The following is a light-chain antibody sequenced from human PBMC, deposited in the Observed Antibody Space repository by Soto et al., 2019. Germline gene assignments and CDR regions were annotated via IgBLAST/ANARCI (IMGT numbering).Light chain of an antibody. J-gene: IGKJ1*01. CDR3: QQYNNWPPRGT. Sequence: EIVMTQSPATLSVSPGERATLSCRASQSVSSNLAWYQQKPGQAPRLLIYGASTRATGIPARFSGSGSGTEFTLTISSLQSEDVAVYYCQQYNNWPPRGTFGQGTKVEIQ. V-gene: IGKV3-15*01. CDR2: GAS. CDR1: QSVSSN.